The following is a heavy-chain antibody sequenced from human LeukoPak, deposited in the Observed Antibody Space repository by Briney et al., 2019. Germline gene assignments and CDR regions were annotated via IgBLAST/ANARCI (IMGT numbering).Heavy chain of an antibody. CDR1: GFTFSSYS. Sequence: GGSLRLSCAASGFTFSSYSMNWVRQAPGKGLEWVSSISSSTNYIYYADSVKGRFTISRDNAKNSLYLQMNNLRAEDTAVYYCARVPSDYWGQGTLVTVSS. CDR3: ARVPSDY. J-gene: IGHJ4*02. V-gene: IGHV3-21*01. CDR2: ISSSTNYI.